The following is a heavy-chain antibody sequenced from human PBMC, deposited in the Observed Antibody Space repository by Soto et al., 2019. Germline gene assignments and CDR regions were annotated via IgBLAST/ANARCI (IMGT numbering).Heavy chain of an antibody. D-gene: IGHD6-13*01. CDR2: INPNSGGT. Sequence: ASVKVSCKASGYTFTGYYMHWVRQAPGQGLEWMGWINPNSGGTNYAQKFQGWVTMTRDMSISTAYMELSRLRSDDTAVYYCARAGIAAANDKSFDYWGQGTLVTVSS. CDR1: GYTFTGYY. V-gene: IGHV1-2*04. CDR3: ARAGIAAANDKSFDY. J-gene: IGHJ4*02.